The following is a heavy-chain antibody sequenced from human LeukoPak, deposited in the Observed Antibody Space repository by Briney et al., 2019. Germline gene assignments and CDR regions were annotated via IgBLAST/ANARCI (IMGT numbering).Heavy chain of an antibody. J-gene: IGHJ4*02. D-gene: IGHD3-22*01. Sequence: PGGSLRLSCAASGFTFSSYAMHWVRQAPGKGLEWVAVISYDGSNKYYADSVKGRFTISRDNSKNTLYLQMNSLRADDTAVYYCAKEGYFHSRGYEDYWGQGTLVTVSS. CDR2: ISYDGSNK. CDR3: AKEGYFHSRGYEDY. CDR1: GFTFSSYA. V-gene: IGHV3-30*04.